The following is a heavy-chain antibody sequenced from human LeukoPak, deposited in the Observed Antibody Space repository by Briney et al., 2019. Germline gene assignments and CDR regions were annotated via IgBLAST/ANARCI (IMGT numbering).Heavy chain of an antibody. J-gene: IGHJ6*03. CDR3: ARTSRRYYDSSGYYVRTSDYYYHYMDV. Sequence: PSETLSLTCTVSGDSISSDISYWSWIRQPAGKGLEWIGRIYTSGSTNYNPSLKSRVTMSVETSKNQFSLKLSSVTATDTAVYYCARTSRRYYDSSGYYVRTSDYYYHYMDVWGKGITVIISS. V-gene: IGHV4-61*02. D-gene: IGHD3-22*01. CDR2: IYTSGST. CDR1: GDSISSDISY.